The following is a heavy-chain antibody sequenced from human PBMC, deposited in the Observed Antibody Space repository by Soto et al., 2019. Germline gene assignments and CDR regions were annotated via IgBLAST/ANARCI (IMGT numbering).Heavy chain of an antibody. Sequence: QITLKESGPTLVEPTQALTLTCTFSGFSLTTSGVGVAWIRQPPGKALEWLALIYRDDDKRYSPSLTSRLTITRDTSKNQVVLTMTNMDPVDTATYYCAHILPLTYWFDYWGQGTLVTVSS. D-gene: IGHD2-8*02. J-gene: IGHJ4*02. CDR2: IYRDDDK. CDR1: GFSLTTSGVG. CDR3: AHILPLTYWFDY. V-gene: IGHV2-5*02.